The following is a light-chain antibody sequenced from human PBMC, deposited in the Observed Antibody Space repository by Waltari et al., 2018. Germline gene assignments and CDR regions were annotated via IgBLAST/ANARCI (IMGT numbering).Light chain of an antibody. J-gene: IGLJ2*01. CDR3: SSYTSSNTVI. Sequence: QSALTQPASVSGSPGQSITISCTGTSSDIGNYDYVSWYQQHPGRAPKLMIYDVSNRPSGVSNHFSGSKSGNTASLTISGLQAEDEAEYYCSSYTSSNTVIFGGGTKLTVL. CDR2: DVS. V-gene: IGLV2-14*03. CDR1: SSDIGNYDY.